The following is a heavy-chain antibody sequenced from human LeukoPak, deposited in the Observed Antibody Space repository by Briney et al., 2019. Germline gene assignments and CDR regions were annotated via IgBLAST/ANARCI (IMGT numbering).Heavy chain of an antibody. D-gene: IGHD6-25*01. CDR3: VRGPHIAATSY. CDR2: IKQDGSEK. J-gene: IGHJ4*02. CDR1: GFTFNTYT. V-gene: IGHV3-7*03. Sequence: GGSLRLSCAASGFTFNTYTMNWVRQAPGKGLEWVANIKQDGSEKQYVDSVKGRFAISRDNAKKSLYLQINTLRAEDTAVYYCVRGPHIAATSYWGQGTLVTVSS.